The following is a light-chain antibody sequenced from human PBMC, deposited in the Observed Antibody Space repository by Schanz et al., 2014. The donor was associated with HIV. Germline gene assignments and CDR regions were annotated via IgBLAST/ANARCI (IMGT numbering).Light chain of an antibody. CDR3: SSHAGRNSFVV. Sequence: QSALTQPASVSGSPGQSITISCTGTSSDVGGHNLVSWYQQHPGKVPQLLIFEVTKRPSGVSYRFSGSKSGNTASLTISGLQSEDEADYYCSSHAGRNSFVVFGGGTKLTVL. V-gene: IGLV2-23*02. CDR2: EVT. CDR1: SSDVGGHNL. J-gene: IGLJ2*01.